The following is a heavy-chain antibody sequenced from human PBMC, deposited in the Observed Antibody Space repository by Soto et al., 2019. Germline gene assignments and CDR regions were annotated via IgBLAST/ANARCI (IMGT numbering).Heavy chain of an antibody. CDR2: IIPIFGTA. CDR3: ARVGCTSGYWVNWFDP. CDR1: GGTFISYA. Sequence: SSVKVSCKASGGTFISYAISWVRQAPGQGLEWMGGIIPIFGTANYAQKFQGRVTITADESTSTAYMELSSLRSEDTAVYYCARVGCTSGYWVNWFDPWGQGTLDTVSS. V-gene: IGHV1-69*13. D-gene: IGHD2-2*01. J-gene: IGHJ5*02.